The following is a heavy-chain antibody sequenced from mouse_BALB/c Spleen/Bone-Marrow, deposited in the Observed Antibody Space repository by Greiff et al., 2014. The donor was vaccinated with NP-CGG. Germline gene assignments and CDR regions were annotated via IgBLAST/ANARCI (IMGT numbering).Heavy chain of an antibody. CDR1: GFTFSSYA. CDR2: ISSGGST. D-gene: IGHD2-2*01. CDR3: AREMVTGFAY. Sequence: VQLKHSGGGLVKPGGSLKLSCAASGFTFSSYAMSWVRQTPEKRLEWVASISSGGSTYYPDSVKGRFTISRDNARNILYLQMSSLRSEDTAMYYCAREMVTGFAYWGQGTLVTVSA. V-gene: IGHV5-6-5*01. J-gene: IGHJ3*01.